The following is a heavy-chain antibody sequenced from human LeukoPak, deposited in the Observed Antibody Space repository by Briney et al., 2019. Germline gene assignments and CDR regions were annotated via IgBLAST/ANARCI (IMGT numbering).Heavy chain of an antibody. Sequence: GGSLRLSCAASGYTFSSYSMTWVRQAPGKGLEWVSAISGSGVNTYYADSVKGRFAASRGNSKNTLYLQMNSLRAEDTAVYYCARGRSGYGPFDAFDIWGQGTWVTVSS. CDR2: ISGSGVNT. D-gene: IGHD3-22*01. J-gene: IGHJ3*02. CDR3: ARGRSGYGPFDAFDI. CDR1: GYTFSSYS. V-gene: IGHV3-23*01.